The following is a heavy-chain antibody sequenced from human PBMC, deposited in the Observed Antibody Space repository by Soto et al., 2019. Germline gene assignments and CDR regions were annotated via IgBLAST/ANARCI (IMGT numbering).Heavy chain of an antibody. CDR3: ARYNSYAIDY. D-gene: IGHD2-8*01. CDR2: IHYSGTT. J-gene: IGHJ4*02. CDR1: GTSISSYY. V-gene: IGHV4-59*01. Sequence: SETLSLTCTVSGTSISSYYWSWIRQPPGKGLEWIANIHYSGTTNYNPSLASRVTISVDTSKNQFSLKMTSVTAADRAIYFCARYNSYAIDYWGRGTLVSVSS.